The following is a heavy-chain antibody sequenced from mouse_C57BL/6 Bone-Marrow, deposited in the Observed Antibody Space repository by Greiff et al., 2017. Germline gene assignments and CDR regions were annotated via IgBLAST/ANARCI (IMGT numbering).Heavy chain of an antibody. CDR2: IDPSDSET. CDR3: ARKGAYYSNWGFAY. D-gene: IGHD2-5*01. V-gene: IGHV1-52*01. Sequence: VQLQQPGAELVRPGSSVKLSCKASGYTFTSYWMHWVKQRPIKGLEWIGNIDPSDSETHYNQKFKDKATLTVDKSSSTAYMQLSSLTSEDSAVYYCARKGAYYSNWGFAYWGQGTLVTVSA. J-gene: IGHJ3*01. CDR1: GYTFTSYW.